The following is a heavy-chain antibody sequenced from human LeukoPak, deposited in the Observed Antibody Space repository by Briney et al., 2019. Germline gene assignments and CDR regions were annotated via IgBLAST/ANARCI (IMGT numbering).Heavy chain of an antibody. V-gene: IGHV3-74*01. J-gene: IGHJ4*02. CDR3: ARRGSSRNCFEY. CDR2: INSDGSST. CDR1: GCTFSCYW. D-gene: IGHD6-6*01. Sequence: GGSLRLSCAASGCTFSCYWMHWVRQAPGKGLVWVSRINSDGSSTSYADSVKGRFTISRDNAKNTLYLQMNSLRAEDTAVYYCARRGSSRNCFEYWGQGTLVTVSS.